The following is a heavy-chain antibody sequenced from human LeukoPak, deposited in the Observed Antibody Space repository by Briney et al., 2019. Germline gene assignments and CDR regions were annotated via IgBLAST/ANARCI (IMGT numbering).Heavy chain of an antibody. CDR1: GFTFSSYS. CDR2: ISSSSRYI. D-gene: IGHD3-22*01. Sequence: GGSLRLSCAASGFTFSSYSMNWVRQAPGKGLEWVSSISSSSRYIYYADSVKGRFTISRDNAKNSLYLQMNSLRAEDTAVYYCARDPRGYDSSGYSDYWGQGTLVTVSS. V-gene: IGHV3-21*01. J-gene: IGHJ4*02. CDR3: ARDPRGYDSSGYSDY.